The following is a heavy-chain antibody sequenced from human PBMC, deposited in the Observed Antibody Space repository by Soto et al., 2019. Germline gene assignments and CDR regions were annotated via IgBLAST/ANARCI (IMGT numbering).Heavy chain of an antibody. CDR1: GFSLNNAEVG. Sequence: QVTLKESGPVVVRPTETVTLTCTVSGFSLNNAEVGVTWVRQPPGGALEWLAHIFSGDEQSFRTSLRSRLAIARDAARRQVTLTLTDVDPLDTGTYYCARVREGFDCWGPGTLVTVS. CDR2: IFSGDEQ. CDR3: ARVREGFDC. J-gene: IGHJ4*02. D-gene: IGHD1-26*01. V-gene: IGHV2-26*01.